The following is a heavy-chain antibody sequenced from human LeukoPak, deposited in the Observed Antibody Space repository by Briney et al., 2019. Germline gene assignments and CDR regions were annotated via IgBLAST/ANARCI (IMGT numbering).Heavy chain of an antibody. CDR3: ARVVGTVTIFDY. D-gene: IGHD4-17*01. V-gene: IGHV3-74*01. J-gene: IGHJ4*02. CDR1: GFTFSSYW. CDR2: INSDGSST. Sequence: GGSLRLSCAASGFTFSSYWMHWVHQAPGKGLVWVSRINSDGSSTSYADSVKGRFTISRDNAKNTLYLQMNSLRAEDTAVYYCARVVGTVTIFDYWGQGTLVTVSS.